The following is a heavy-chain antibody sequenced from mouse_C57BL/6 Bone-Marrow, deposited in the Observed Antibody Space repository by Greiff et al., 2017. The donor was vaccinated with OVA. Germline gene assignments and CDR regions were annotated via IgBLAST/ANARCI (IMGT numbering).Heavy chain of an antibody. D-gene: IGHD2-12*01. CDR1: GFNIKDYY. V-gene: IGHV14-2*01. CDR2: IDPEDGET. J-gene: IGHJ2*01. Sequence: EVQLQQSGAELVKPGASVKLSCTASGFNIKDYYMHWVKQRTEQGLEWIGRIDPEDGETKYDQKFQGKATITADTSSNTAYLQLSSLTSDDTAGYYYARTGSYFYFYDWGPGTTLTVSS. CDR3: ARTGSYFYFYD.